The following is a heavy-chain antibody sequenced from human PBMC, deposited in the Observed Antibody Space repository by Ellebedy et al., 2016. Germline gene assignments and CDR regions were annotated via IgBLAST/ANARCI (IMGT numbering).Heavy chain of an antibody. CDR3: ARHLANYDFWSGYQYYFDY. V-gene: IGHV5-51*01. CDR1: GYSFTSYW. CDR2: IYPGDSDT. D-gene: IGHD3-3*01. J-gene: IGHJ4*02. Sequence: GESLKISCKGSGYSFTSYWIGWVRQMPGKGLEWMGIIYPGDSDTRYSPSFQGQVTIPADKSISTAYLQWSSLKASDTAMYYCARHLANYDFWSGYQYYFDYWGQGTLVSVSS.